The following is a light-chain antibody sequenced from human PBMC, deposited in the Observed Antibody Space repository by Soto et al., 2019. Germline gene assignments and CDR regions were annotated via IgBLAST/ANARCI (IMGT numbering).Light chain of an antibody. CDR2: DND. Sequence: QSVLTQPPSVSAAPGQKVTISCSGSSSNIGHNYVSWYQQFPGAAPKLLIYDNDKRPSGTPDRFSGSKSGTSATLDITGLQTGDEASDHCETWDTALGGGVFGGGTKVTVL. CDR1: SSNIGHNY. J-gene: IGLJ3*02. CDR3: ETWDTALGGGV. V-gene: IGLV1-51*01.